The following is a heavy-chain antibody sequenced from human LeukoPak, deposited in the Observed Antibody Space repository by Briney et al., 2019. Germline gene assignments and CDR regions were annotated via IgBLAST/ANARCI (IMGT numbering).Heavy chain of an antibody. V-gene: IGHV4-59*01. CDR3: ARDRYYYDSSGYYYVGFDY. Sequence: SETLSLTCTVSGGSISSYYWNWIRQPPGKGLEWIGYIYYSGSTNYNPSLKSRVTISVDTSKNQFSLKLSSVTAADTAVYYCARDRYYYDSSGYYYVGFDYWGQGTLVTVSS. D-gene: IGHD3-22*01. CDR1: GGSISSYY. J-gene: IGHJ4*02. CDR2: IYYSGST.